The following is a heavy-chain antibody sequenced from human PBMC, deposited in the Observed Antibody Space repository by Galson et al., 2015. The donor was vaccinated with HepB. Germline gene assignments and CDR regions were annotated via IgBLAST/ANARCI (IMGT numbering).Heavy chain of an antibody. CDR1: GFTVSHNY. D-gene: IGHD3-22*01. J-gene: IGHJ4*02. V-gene: IGHV3-53*01. CDR2: IYSGDST. Sequence: SLRLSCAASGFTVSHNYMNWVRQALGKGLEWVALIYSGDSTYYADSVKGRFTISRDNSKNTLYLQMNSLRAEDTAVYYCARGGYSYEFDYWGQGTLVTVSS. CDR3: ARGGYSYEFDY.